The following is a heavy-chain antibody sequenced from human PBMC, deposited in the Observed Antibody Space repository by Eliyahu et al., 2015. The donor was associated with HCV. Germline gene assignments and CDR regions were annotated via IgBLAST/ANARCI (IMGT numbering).Heavy chain of an antibody. V-gene: IGHV1-46*01. CDR2: INPSGGST. CDR3: ARPMKLPPGVDAFDI. CDR1: GYTFTSYY. D-gene: IGHD4-23*01. J-gene: IGHJ3*02. Sequence: QVQLVQSGAEVKKPGASVKVSCKASGYTFTSYYMHWVRQAPGQGLEWMGIINPSGGSTSYAQKFQGRVTMTRDTSTSTVYMELSSLRSEDTAVYYCARPMKLPPGVDAFDIWGQGTMVTVSS.